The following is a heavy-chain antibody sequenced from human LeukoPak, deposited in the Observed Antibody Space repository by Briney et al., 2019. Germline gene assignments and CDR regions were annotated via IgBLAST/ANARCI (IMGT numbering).Heavy chain of an antibody. D-gene: IGHD3-10*01. CDR3: ARARSSGSGPDALDI. CDR2: INPNSGAT. Sequence: GAPVKVSCKAFRYTFTDTGHYMHWVRQAPGQGLEWMGWINPNSGATDYAQKFQGRVTMTRDTSINTAYMDLTRLRSDDTAAYYCARARSSGSGPDALDIWGQGTMVTVSS. J-gene: IGHJ3*02. V-gene: IGHV1-2*02. CDR1: RYTFTDTGHY.